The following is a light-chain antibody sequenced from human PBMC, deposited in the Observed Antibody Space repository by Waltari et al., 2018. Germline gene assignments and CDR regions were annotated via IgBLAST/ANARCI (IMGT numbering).Light chain of an antibody. Sequence: QSALTQPRSVSGSPGQSVTISCTGTSSDVGGYNYVSWYQQHPGKAPKLMIYDVSKRPSGVPVRFSGSKSGTPASLTISGLQAEDEADYYCCSYAGSYTLVFGGGTKLTVL. CDR2: DVS. CDR3: CSYAGSYTLV. J-gene: IGLJ2*01. CDR1: SSDVGGYNY. V-gene: IGLV2-11*01.